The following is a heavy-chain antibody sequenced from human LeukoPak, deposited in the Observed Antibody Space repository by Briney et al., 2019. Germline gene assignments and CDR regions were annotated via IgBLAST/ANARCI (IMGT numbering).Heavy chain of an antibody. Sequence: GASVKVSCKASGYTFTSYDINWVRQATGQGLEWMGWMNPNSGNTGYAQKFQGRVTMTRNTSISTAYMELSSLRSEDTAVYYCARWGEDILTGYYDYWGQGTLVTVSS. J-gene: IGHJ4*02. CDR1: GYTFTSYD. D-gene: IGHD3-9*01. CDR3: ARWGEDILTGYYDY. V-gene: IGHV1-8*01. CDR2: MNPNSGNT.